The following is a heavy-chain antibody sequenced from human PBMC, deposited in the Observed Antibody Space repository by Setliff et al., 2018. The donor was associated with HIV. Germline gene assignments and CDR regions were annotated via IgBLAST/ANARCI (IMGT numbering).Heavy chain of an antibody. Sequence: ASVKVSCLVSGYTLTELSRHWVRQAPGKGLEWMGGFDPEDGNTNYAQKFQGRVTMTADTSTDTAYMELSSLRSEDTAVYYCATVSHTNVAAHDAFDIWGQGTMVTVSS. J-gene: IGHJ3*02. CDR2: FDPEDGNT. CDR3: ATVSHTNVAAHDAFDI. CDR1: GYTLTELS. D-gene: IGHD6-19*01. V-gene: IGHV1-24*01.